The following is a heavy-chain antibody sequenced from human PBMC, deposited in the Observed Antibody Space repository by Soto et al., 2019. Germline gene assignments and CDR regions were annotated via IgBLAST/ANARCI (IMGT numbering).Heavy chain of an antibody. CDR1: GFTFSSYD. V-gene: IGHV3-13*01. CDR3: ARDGYSSSWTLISHHYYGMDV. Sequence: GGSLRLSCAASGFTFSSYDMHWVRQATGKGLEWVSAIGTAGDTYYPGSVKGRFTISRENAKNSLYLQMNSLRAGDTAVYYCARDGYSSSWTLISHHYYGMDVWGQGTTVTVSS. CDR2: IGTAGDT. D-gene: IGHD6-13*01. J-gene: IGHJ6*02.